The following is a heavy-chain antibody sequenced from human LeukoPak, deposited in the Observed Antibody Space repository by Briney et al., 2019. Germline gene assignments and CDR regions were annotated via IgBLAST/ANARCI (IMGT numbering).Heavy chain of an antibody. CDR2: IYSGGST. Sequence: EWVSVIYSGGSTYYADSVKRRFTISRDNSKNTLYLQMNSLRAEDTAVYYCARSPGQALSYWGRGTLVTVSS. J-gene: IGHJ4*02. CDR3: ARSPGQALSY. V-gene: IGHV3-66*01.